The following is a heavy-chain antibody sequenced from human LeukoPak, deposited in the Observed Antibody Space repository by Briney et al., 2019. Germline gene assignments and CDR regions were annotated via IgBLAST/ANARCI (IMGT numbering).Heavy chain of an antibody. CDR1: GFTFSDYY. D-gene: IGHD1-26*01. Sequence: GGSLRLSCAASGFTFSDYYMTWLRQAPGKGLEWLSYISNSGSTVFYADSVKGRFTVSRDNAKRSLYLQIESLRDDDTAVYYCARESGSYGDAFDIWGQGTMVTVSS. CDR2: ISNSGSTV. V-gene: IGHV3-11*01. CDR3: ARESGSYGDAFDI. J-gene: IGHJ3*02.